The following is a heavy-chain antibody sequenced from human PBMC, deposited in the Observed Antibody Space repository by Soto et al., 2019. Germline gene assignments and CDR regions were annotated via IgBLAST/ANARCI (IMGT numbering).Heavy chain of an antibody. CDR3: ARAPPYGDYVSSLDY. V-gene: IGHV3-21*01. J-gene: IGHJ4*02. D-gene: IGHD4-17*01. Sequence: PGGSLRLSCAASGFTFSSYSMNWVRQAPGKGLEWVSSISSSSSYIYYADSVKGRFTISRDNAKNSLYLQMNSLRAEDTAVYYCARAPPYGDYVSSLDYWGQGTLVTVSS. CDR1: GFTFSSYS. CDR2: ISSSSSYI.